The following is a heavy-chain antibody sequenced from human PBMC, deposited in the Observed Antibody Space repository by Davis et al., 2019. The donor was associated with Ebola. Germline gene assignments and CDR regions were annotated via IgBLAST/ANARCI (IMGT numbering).Heavy chain of an antibody. CDR1: GGSSSGYY. D-gene: IGHD3-16*01. J-gene: IGHJ4*02. V-gene: IGHV4-38-2*02. CDR3: ARGLTWYFDY. CDR2: IYHSGST. Sequence: PSETLSLTCTVSGGSSSGYYWGWIRQPPGKGLEWIGSIYHSGSTYYNPSLKSRVTISVDTSKNQFSLKLSSVTAADTAVYYCARGLTWYFDYWGQGTLVTVSS.